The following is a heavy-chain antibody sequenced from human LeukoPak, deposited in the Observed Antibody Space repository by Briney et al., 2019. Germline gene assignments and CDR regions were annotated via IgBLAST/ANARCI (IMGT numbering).Heavy chain of an antibody. D-gene: IGHD2-15*01. CDR2: ISTYNDNT. V-gene: IGHV1-18*01. CDR1: GYSYTSYG. J-gene: IGHJ4*02. CDR3: AREYCSSGMCYCPDY. Sequence: ASVKVSCKASGYSYTSYGISWVRQAPGQGLEWMGWISTYNDNTNYAQKFQGRVTMTTDTSTKTAYMELRSLRSDDTAVYYCAREYCSSGMCYCPDYWGQGTRVTVSS.